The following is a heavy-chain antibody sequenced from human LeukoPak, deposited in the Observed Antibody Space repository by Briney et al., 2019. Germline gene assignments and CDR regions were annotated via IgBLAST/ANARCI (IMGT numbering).Heavy chain of an antibody. CDR3: ARFRNLLDWSPSE. CDR2: IIPIFGTA. V-gene: IGHV1-69*05. Sequence: ASVKVSCKASGGTFSSYAISWVRQAPGQGLEWMGGIIPIFGTANYAQKFQGRVTITTDESTSTAYMELSSLRSEDTAVYYCARFRNLLDWSPSEWGQGTLVTVSS. J-gene: IGHJ4*02. CDR1: GGTFSSYA. D-gene: IGHD3/OR15-3a*01.